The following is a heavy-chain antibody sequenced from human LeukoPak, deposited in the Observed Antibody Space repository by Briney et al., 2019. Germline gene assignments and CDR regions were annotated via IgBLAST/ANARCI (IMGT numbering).Heavy chain of an antibody. J-gene: IGHJ4*02. D-gene: IGHD3-16*01. Sequence: PGVSLRLSCAASGFTFSSFAMSWVRQAPGQGLQWVSAISGDADLTFYADSVKGRFTISRANSKNTVYLQMTFLKAEDTAEYYCAKSRNDGGSLDYWGQGTLVTVSS. CDR2: ISGDADLT. CDR3: AKSRNDGGSLDY. CDR1: GFTFSSFA. V-gene: IGHV3-23*01.